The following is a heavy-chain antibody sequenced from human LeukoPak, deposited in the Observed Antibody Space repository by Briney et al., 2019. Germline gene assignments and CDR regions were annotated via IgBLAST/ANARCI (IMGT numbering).Heavy chain of an antibody. CDR3: ARDKKGRDYYYYYMDV. CDR2: IYISGTT. Sequence: PSETLSLACTVSGGSISSYYWSWIRQPAGKGLEWIGRIYISGTTNYNPSLKSRVTMSVDTSKNQFSLKLNSVTAADTAVYYCARDKKGRDYYYYYMDVWGKGTTVTVSS. V-gene: IGHV4-4*07. J-gene: IGHJ6*03. CDR1: GGSISSYY.